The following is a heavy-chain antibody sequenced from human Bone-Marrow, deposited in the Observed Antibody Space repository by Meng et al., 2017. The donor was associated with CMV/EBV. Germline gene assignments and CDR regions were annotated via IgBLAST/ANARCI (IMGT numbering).Heavy chain of an antibody. CDR3: TKDSGRGGHLWFRGVDY. CDR2: IRYDGGKK. CDR1: GFSFDDYG. Sequence: GESLKISCAASGFSFDDYGMSWVRQAPGRGLEWVAFIRYDGGKKEYVDSVKGRFTISRDNSKNTVNLQMNSLRAEDTAVYYCTKDSGRGGHLWFRGVDYWGQGTLVTVSS. D-gene: IGHD3-10*01. J-gene: IGHJ4*02. V-gene: IGHV3-30*02.